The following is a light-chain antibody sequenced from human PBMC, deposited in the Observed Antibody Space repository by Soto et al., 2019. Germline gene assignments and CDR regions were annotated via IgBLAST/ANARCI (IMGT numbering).Light chain of an antibody. CDR2: DVS. CDR1: QRISGW. V-gene: IGKV1-5*01. CDR3: QKYDSFSVT. Sequence: DIQMTDSPSTLSASVGDRVTITCRASQRISGWLAWHQQKPGKAPKILIYDVSALKRGVPQRLSGSGSGTELNLTISSLQPEDFATYYCQKYDSFSVTFGQGTKGDIK. J-gene: IGKJ1*01.